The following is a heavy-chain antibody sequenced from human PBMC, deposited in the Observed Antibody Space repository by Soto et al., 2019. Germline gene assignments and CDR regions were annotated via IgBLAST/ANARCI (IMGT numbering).Heavy chain of an antibody. CDR1: GYNVHTYC. D-gene: IGHD2-21*02. Sequence: EVQLVQSGAEVKKSGESLKISCKGSGYNVHTYCVVWLRQLPGKGLEWVGIMCPRASDTRYSPSSQGQVTISADKSITTASLQWSSLQASDTAIDYCARRDFCGGDCTARPQDYYGMDVWGQGTAVTVSS. CDR3: ARRDFCGGDCTARPQDYYGMDV. CDR2: MCPRASDT. J-gene: IGHJ6*02. V-gene: IGHV5-51*03.